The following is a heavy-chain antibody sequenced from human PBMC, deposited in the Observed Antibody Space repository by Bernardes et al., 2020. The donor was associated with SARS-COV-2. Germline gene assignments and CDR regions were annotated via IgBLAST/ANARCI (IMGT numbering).Heavy chain of an antibody. Sequence: GGSLRLSCAASGFNFSGSAIQWVRQASGKGLEWVGRMRSKPKNYATTYAASVKGRFIISRDDSRNTAYLQINSLKIEDTAVYYCTGDYLYWDRGTLVTVAS. CDR3: TGDYLY. J-gene: IGHJ4*02. V-gene: IGHV3-73*01. CDR2: MRSKPKNYAT. CDR1: GFNFSGSA. D-gene: IGHD4-17*01.